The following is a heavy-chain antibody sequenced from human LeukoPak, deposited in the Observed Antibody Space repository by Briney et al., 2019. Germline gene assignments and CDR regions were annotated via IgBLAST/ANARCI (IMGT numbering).Heavy chain of an antibody. V-gene: IGHV3-11*01. Sequence: GGSLRLSCAASGFTFNDYYMSWIRQAPGKGLEWLSYINIGGTNTHYADSVKGRFTISRDNAKKSLYLEMNNLRTEDTAVYYCATDGAGFDTWGQGVLVTVSS. CDR2: INIGGTNT. CDR3: ATDGAGFDT. J-gene: IGHJ5*02. CDR1: GFTFNDYY.